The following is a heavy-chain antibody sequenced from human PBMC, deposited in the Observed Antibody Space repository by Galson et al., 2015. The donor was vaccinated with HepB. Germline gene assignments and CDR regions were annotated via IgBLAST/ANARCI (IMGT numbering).Heavy chain of an antibody. J-gene: IGHJ4*02. CDR1: GYTFTNYG. Sequence: SVKVSCKASGYTFTNYGISWVRQAPGQGLEWMGWISAYNGNTNYAQKLQGRVTMTTDTSTSTAYMELRSLRSDDTAVYYCASYDAESGDYAAHYWGQGTLVTVSS. CDR2: ISAYNGNT. CDR3: ASYDAESGDYAAHY. V-gene: IGHV1-18*04. D-gene: IGHD4-17*01.